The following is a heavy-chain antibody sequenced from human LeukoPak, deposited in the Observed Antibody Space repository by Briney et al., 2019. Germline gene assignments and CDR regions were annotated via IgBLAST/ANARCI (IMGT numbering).Heavy chain of an antibody. CDR2: IRQDGGQT. CDR3: ARDGHSSGTFDF. CDR1: ELTFSAYW. J-gene: IGHJ4*02. V-gene: IGHV3-7*01. D-gene: IGHD3-10*01. Sequence: GGSLRLFCAASELTFSAYWMNWVRQAPGKGLQWVGNIRQDGGQTYYSDSVKGRFTISRDNAKGSLYLQMNSLRPDDTAVYYCARDGHSSGTFDFWGQGTLVTVSS.